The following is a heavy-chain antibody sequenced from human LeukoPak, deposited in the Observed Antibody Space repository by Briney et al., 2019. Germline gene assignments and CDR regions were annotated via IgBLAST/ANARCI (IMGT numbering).Heavy chain of an antibody. V-gene: IGHV3-21*01. J-gene: IGHJ4*02. CDR2: ISSSSSYI. CDR1: GFTFSNYA. D-gene: IGHD3-10*01. CDR3: ARDQIVDWDYYGSGRTSNGY. Sequence: PGGSLRLSCAASGFTFSNYAMTWVRQAPGKGLEWVSSISSSSSYIYYADSVKGRFTISRDNAKNSLYLQMNSLRAEDTAVYYCARDQIVDWDYYGSGRTSNGYWGQGTLVTVSS.